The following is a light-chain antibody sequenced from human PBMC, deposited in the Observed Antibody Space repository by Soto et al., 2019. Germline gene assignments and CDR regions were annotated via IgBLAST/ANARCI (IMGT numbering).Light chain of an antibody. J-gene: IGLJ2*01. CDR3: SSYVGSNNLV. CDR1: SSDVGGYNY. V-gene: IGLV2-8*01. Sequence: QSALTQPPSASGSPGQSVTISCTGTSSDVGGYNYVSWYQQHPGKAPKIMIYEVSKRPSGVPDRFSGSKSGNTASLTVSGLQAENEADYYCSSYVGSNNLVFVGGTQLTVL. CDR2: EVS.